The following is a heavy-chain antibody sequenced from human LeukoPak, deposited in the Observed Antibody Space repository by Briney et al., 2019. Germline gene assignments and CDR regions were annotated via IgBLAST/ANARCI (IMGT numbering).Heavy chain of an antibody. CDR2: MNPNSGNT. CDR1: GYTFTSYD. D-gene: IGHD3-3*01. J-gene: IGHJ5*02. CDR3: ARGDFWNWFDP. V-gene: IGHV1-8*01. Sequence: ASVKVSCKASGYTFTSYDINWLRQATGQGLEWMGWMNPNSGNTGYAQKFQGRVTMTRNTSISTADMELSSLGSDDTAVYYCARGDFWNWFDPWGQGTLVTVSS.